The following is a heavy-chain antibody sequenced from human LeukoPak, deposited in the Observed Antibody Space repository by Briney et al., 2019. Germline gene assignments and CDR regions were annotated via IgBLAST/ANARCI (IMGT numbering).Heavy chain of an antibody. D-gene: IGHD6-19*01. CDR3: AKRTSIPLAAYFDY. Sequence: PGGSLRLSCAASGFTFSNYGMHRVRQAPGKGLEWLAVISYDGSNIYYADSVKGRFTISRDNSKKTLYLQMNSLRAEDTAVYYCAKRTSIPLAAYFDYWGQGTLVTVSS. V-gene: IGHV3-30*18. CDR2: ISYDGSNI. CDR1: GFTFSNYG. J-gene: IGHJ4*02.